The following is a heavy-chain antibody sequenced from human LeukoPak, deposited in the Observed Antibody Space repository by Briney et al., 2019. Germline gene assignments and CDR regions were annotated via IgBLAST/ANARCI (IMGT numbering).Heavy chain of an antibody. CDR2: ISGSGGST. CDR1: GFTFSNYG. J-gene: IGHJ6*04. Sequence: PGGSLRLSCAASGFTFSNYGMSWVRQAPGKGLEWISGISGSGGSTYHADSVKGRFTISRDNSKNTLYLQMNSLRVEDTAVYYCAELGITMIGGVWGKGTTVTISS. D-gene: IGHD3-10*02. CDR3: AELGITMIGGV. V-gene: IGHV3-23*01.